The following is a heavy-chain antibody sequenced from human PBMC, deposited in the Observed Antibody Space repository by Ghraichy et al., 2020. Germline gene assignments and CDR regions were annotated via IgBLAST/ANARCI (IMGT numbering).Heavy chain of an antibody. CDR1: GFTFGDYA. CDR2: IRSKAYGGTT. J-gene: IGHJ4*02. D-gene: IGHD6-19*01. CDR3: TRDLYSSGWYIDY. Sequence: LSLTCTASGFTFGDYAMSWFRQAPGKGLEWVGFIRSKAYGGTTEYAASVKGRFTISRDDSKSIAYLQMNSLKTEDTAVYYCTRDLYSSGWYIDYWGQGTLVTVSS. V-gene: IGHV3-49*03.